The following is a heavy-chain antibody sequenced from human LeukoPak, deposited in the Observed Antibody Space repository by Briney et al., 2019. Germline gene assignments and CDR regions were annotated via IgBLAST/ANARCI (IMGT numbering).Heavy chain of an antibody. J-gene: IGHJ4*02. D-gene: IGHD3-10*01. CDR2: ISYDGSNK. Sequence: PGGSLRLSCAASGFTFSSYSMNWVRQAPGKGLEWVAVISYDGSNKYYADSVKGRFTISRDNSKNTLYLQMNSLRAEDTAVYYCARGPPMVRGVIIDYWGQGTLVTVSS. CDR3: ARGPPMVRGVIIDY. V-gene: IGHV3-30*03. CDR1: GFTFSSYS.